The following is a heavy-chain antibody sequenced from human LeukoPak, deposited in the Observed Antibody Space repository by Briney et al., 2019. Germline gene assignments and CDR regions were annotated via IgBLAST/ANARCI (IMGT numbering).Heavy chain of an antibody. CDR3: ARDLLAVAGAGSGY. CDR1: GDSINSGGYY. J-gene: IGHJ4*02. V-gene: IGHV4-30-2*01. D-gene: IGHD6-19*01. CDR2: VYHSGST. Sequence: SETLSLTCTVTGDSINSGGYYWSWIRQPPGKGLEWIGYVYHSGSTFSPSFNPSLKSRVTISVDESKNQFSLKMISMTAADTAVYYCARDLLAVAGAGSGYWGQGTLVTVSS.